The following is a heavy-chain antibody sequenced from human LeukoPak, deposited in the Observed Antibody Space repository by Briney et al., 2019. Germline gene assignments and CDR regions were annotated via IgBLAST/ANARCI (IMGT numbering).Heavy chain of an antibody. CDR2: ISGSSASI. CDR3: ARPLCGVGATCYYYYYMDV. Sequence: PGGSLRLSCAASGFTFSSYSMNWVRQAPGKGLEWVSYISGSSASIYYVDSVKGRFTISRDNAKNSLYLQMNSLRAEDTAVYYCARPLCGVGATCYYYYYMDVWGKGTTVTVSS. J-gene: IGHJ6*03. CDR1: GFTFSSYS. V-gene: IGHV3-48*04. D-gene: IGHD1-26*01.